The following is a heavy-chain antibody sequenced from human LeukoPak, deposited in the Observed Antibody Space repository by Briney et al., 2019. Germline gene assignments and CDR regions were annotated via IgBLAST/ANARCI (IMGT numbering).Heavy chain of an antibody. CDR1: GGSFSGYY. J-gene: IGHJ6*03. Sequence: SETLSLTCAVYGGSFSGYYWSWIRQPPGKGLEWIGEINHSGSTNYNPSLKSRVTISVDTSKNQFSLKLSSVTAADTAVYYCARGRAGFWTSRKYYYYYMDVWGKGTTVTVSS. CDR2: INHSGST. CDR3: ARGRAGFWTSRKYYYYYMDV. V-gene: IGHV4-34*01. D-gene: IGHD3/OR15-3a*01.